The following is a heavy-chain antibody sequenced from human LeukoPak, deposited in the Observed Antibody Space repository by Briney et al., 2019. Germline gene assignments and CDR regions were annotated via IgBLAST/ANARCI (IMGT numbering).Heavy chain of an antibody. CDR3: ARASSGYSYGYVHY. J-gene: IGHJ4*02. CDR1: GFTVSSNY. Sequence: GGSLRLSCAASGFTVSSNYMSWVRQAPGKGLEWVSVIYSGGSTHYADSVKGRFTISRDNAKNSLYLQMNSLRAEDTAVYYCARASSGYSYGYVHYWGQGTLVTVSS. CDR2: IYSGGST. V-gene: IGHV3-66*01. D-gene: IGHD5-18*01.